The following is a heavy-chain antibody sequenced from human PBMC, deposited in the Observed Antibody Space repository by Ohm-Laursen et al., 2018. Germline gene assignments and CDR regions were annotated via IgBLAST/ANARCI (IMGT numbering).Heavy chain of an antibody. Sequence: GTLSLTCAVYGGSFSGYYWSWIRQPPGKGLEWIGEINHSGSTNYNPSLKSRVTISVDTSKNQFSLKLSSVTAADTAVYYCARERSKVRGSKTDHHFDYWGQGTLVTVSS. J-gene: IGHJ4*02. V-gene: IGHV4-34*01. CDR1: GGSFSGYY. CDR2: INHSGST. CDR3: ARERSKVRGSKTDHHFDY. D-gene: IGHD3-10*01.